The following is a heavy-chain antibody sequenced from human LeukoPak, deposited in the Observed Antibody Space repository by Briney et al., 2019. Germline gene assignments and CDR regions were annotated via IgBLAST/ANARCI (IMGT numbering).Heavy chain of an antibody. V-gene: IGHV3-30*18. CDR2: ISYDGSNK. D-gene: IGHD1-26*01. J-gene: IGHJ4*02. CDR1: GFTFATNA. Sequence: PGRSLRLSCAASGFTFATNAMHRVRQAPAKGLEWVAVISYDGSNKYYADSVKGRFTISRDNSKNTLYLQMNSLRAEDTAVYYCAKDHESYLSLDYWGQGTLVTVSS. CDR3: AKDHESYLSLDY.